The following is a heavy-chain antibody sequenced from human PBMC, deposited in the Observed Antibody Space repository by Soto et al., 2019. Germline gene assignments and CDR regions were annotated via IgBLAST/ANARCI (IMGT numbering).Heavy chain of an antibody. V-gene: IGHV1-69*13. CDR2: IIPIFGAA. Sequence: SVKVSCKASGGTFSSYAISWVRQAPGQGLEWMGGIIPIFGAANYAQKFQGRVTITADESTSTAYMELSSLRSEDTAVYYCARASGEGYQLLSYYYYCGMDVWGQGTTVIVSS. CDR1: GGTFSSYA. J-gene: IGHJ6*02. CDR3: ARASGEGYQLLSYYYYCGMDV. D-gene: IGHD2-2*01.